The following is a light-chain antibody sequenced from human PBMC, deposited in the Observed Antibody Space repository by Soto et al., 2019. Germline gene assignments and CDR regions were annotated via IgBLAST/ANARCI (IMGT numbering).Light chain of an antibody. CDR3: SSYAGSTRYV. V-gene: IGLV2-8*01. Sequence: QSVLTQPPSASGSPGQSVTISCTGTTSDVGGYNYVSWYQQRPGTVSKLMIYEVTKRPSGVPDRFSGSKSGNTASLTVSGLQPEDEADYYCSSYAGSTRYVFGTGTKVTVL. CDR1: TSDVGGYNY. CDR2: EVT. J-gene: IGLJ1*01.